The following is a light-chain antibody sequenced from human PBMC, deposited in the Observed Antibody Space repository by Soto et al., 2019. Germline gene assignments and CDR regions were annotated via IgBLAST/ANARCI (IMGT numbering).Light chain of an antibody. CDR1: QSISSDS. Sequence: EIVLTQSPGTLSLSPGERATLSCRARQSISSDSLAWYQQKPGQAPRLLIYATSSRATGIPDRFSGSVSGTDFTLTISRLEPEDFAVYYCQHNTFGQGTKLEI. CDR3: QHNT. CDR2: ATS. V-gene: IGKV3-20*01. J-gene: IGKJ2*01.